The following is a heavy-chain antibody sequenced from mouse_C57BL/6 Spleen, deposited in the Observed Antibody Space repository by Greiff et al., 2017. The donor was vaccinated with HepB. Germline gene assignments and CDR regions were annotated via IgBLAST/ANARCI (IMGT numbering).Heavy chain of an antibody. J-gene: IGHJ2*01. CDR3: ARAGYPFDY. D-gene: IGHD2-2*01. V-gene: IGHV1-82*01. CDR1: GYAFSSSW. Sequence: QVQLKESGPELVKPGASVKISCKASGYAFSSSWMNWVKQRPGKGLEWIGRIYPGDGDTNYNGKFKGKATLTADKSSSTAYMQLSSLTSEDSAVYFCARAGYPFDYWSQGTTLTVSS. CDR2: IYPGDGDT.